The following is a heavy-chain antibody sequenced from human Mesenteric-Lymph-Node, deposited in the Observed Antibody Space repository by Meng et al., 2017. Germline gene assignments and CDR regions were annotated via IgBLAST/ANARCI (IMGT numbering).Heavy chain of an antibody. J-gene: IGHJ4*02. Sequence: GESLKISCAASGFTFSSYAMHWVRQAPGKGLEWVSSISSSSSYIYYADSVQGRFTISRDNAKNSLYLQMNSLRVEDTGVYYCARDIIWGQGTLVTVSS. CDR3: ARDII. CDR1: GFTFSSYA. V-gene: IGHV3-21*01. CDR2: ISSSSSYI.